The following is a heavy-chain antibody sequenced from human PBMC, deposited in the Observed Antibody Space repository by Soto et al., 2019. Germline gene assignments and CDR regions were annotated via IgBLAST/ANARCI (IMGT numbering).Heavy chain of an antibody. J-gene: IGHJ6*02. CDR1: GGSISRYY. CDR3: ARDLWGYCGTDCYPLDV. Sequence: QVQLQESGPGLVKPSETLSLTCTVSGGSISRYYWSWIRQPPGKGLEWIGYMYNTGSTVYNPSFKGRVTISVDTSKSQFSLKLNSVTAADTAVYYCARDLWGYCGTDCYPLDVWDQGTTVTVSS. V-gene: IGHV4-59*01. D-gene: IGHD2-21*02. CDR2: MYNTGST.